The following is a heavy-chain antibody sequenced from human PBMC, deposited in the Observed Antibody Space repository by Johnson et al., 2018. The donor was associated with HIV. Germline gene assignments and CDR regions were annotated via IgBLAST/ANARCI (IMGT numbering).Heavy chain of an antibody. CDR3: AKGGYDSEDAVDI. D-gene: IGHD3-22*01. Sequence: VQLVESGGGLVKPGGSLRLSCAASGFTFSNAWMSWVRQAPGKGLEWVANIKQDGSEKYYVDSVKGRFTISRDNAKNSLYLQMNSLRAEDTALYYCAKGGYDSEDAVDIWGQGTMVTVSS. J-gene: IGHJ3*02. CDR1: GFTFSNAW. V-gene: IGHV3-7*03. CDR2: IKQDGSEK.